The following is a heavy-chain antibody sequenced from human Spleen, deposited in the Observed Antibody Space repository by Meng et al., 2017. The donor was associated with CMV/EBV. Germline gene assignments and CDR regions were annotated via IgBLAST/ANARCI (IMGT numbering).Heavy chain of an antibody. D-gene: IGHD2-2*01. CDR2: VSDYKGNT. J-gene: IGHJ6*02. Sequence: WVRLAPGQGLEWIGWVSDYKGNTNYAQQLQGRVTMTRDKTRSTAYMELRSLRSDDTAVYYCARESGDIVVVPAANPPGGYYYYGMDVWGQGTMVTVSS. CDR3: ARESGDIVVVPAANPPGGYYYYGMDV. V-gene: IGHV1-18*01.